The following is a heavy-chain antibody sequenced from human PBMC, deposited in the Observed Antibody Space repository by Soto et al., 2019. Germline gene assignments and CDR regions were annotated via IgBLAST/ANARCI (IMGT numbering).Heavy chain of an antibody. D-gene: IGHD2-15*01. CDR1: GYTFTSYY. CDR2: INTRGGST. V-gene: IGHV1-46*01. J-gene: IGHJ3*02. Sequence: QVQLVQSGAEVKKPRASVKVSCKASGYTFTSYYMHWVRQAPGPWLEWMGIINTRGGSTSYAQKFQGRVTMTRDTCTSTVYMELSSLRSEDTAVYYCARAAATRLAFDIWGQGTLVTVSS. CDR3: ARAAATRLAFDI.